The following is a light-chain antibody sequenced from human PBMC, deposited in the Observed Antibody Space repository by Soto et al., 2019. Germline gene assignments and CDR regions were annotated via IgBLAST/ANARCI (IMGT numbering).Light chain of an antibody. CDR3: SSYISSSIDYV. CDR2: EVS. J-gene: IGLJ1*01. V-gene: IGLV2-14*01. CDR1: SSDVGGYNY. Sequence: QSALTQPASVSGSPGQSITISCTGTSSDVGGYNYVSWYQQHPGKAPKLMIYEVSNRPSGVSNRFSGFKSGNTASMTISGLQAEDEADYYCSSYISSSIDYVFGTGTKLTVL.